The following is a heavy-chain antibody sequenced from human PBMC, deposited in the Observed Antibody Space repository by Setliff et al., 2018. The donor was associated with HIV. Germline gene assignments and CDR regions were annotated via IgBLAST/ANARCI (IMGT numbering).Heavy chain of an antibody. Sequence: GGSLRLSCAASGFNFNDYTMHWVRQGPGKTLEWVSPISWDRYTTNYADSVKGRFTISRDNSKDSLYLQMNSLRIEDTALYYCAKEGRTTSAFDVWGQGTMVTVSS. J-gene: IGHJ3*01. CDR3: AKEGRTTSAFDV. D-gene: IGHD1-1*01. CDR2: ISWDRYTT. V-gene: IGHV3-43*01. CDR1: GFNFNDYT.